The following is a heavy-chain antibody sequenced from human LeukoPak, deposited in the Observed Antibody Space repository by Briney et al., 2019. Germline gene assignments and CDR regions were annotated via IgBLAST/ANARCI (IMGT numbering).Heavy chain of an antibody. Sequence: GGSLRLSCAASGFTFSSYAMSWVRQAPGKGLEWVSAISGSGGSTYYADSVKGRFTISRDNSKNTLYPQMNSLRAEDTSVYYCAKDLAHCSSTSCYIYFDYWGQGTLVTVSS. CDR2: ISGSGGST. V-gene: IGHV3-23*01. D-gene: IGHD2-2*02. J-gene: IGHJ4*02. CDR3: AKDLAHCSSTSCYIYFDY. CDR1: GFTFSSYA.